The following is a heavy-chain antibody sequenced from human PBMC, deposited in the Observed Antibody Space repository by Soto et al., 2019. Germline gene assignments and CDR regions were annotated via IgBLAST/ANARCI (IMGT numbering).Heavy chain of an antibody. CDR1: GFTFSSYA. Sequence: PGGSLRLSCAASGFTFSSYAMHWVRQAPGKGLEWVAVISYDGSNKYYADSVKGRFTISRDNSKNTLYLQMNSLRAEDTAVYYCARVGPKDAFDIWGQGTMVTVSS. J-gene: IGHJ3*02. V-gene: IGHV3-30-3*01. CDR2: ISYDGSNK. CDR3: ARVGPKDAFDI.